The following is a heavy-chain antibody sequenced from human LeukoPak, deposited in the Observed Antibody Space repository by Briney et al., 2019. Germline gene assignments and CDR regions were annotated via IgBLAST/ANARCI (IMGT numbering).Heavy chain of an antibody. CDR1: GSTFTSYV. CDR3: ARDVNGSGSYYY. V-gene: IGHV1-18*01. Sequence: ASVKVSCKASGSTFTSYVISWVRQAPGQGLEWMGWISAYNDNTNYAQKFQGRVTMTTGTSTTTAYMELRSLRSDDTAVYYCARDVNGSGSYYYWGQGTLVTVSS. CDR2: ISAYNDNT. J-gene: IGHJ4*02. D-gene: IGHD3-10*01.